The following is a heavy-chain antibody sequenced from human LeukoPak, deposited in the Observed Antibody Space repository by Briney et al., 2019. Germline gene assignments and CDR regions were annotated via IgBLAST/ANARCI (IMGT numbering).Heavy chain of an antibody. D-gene: IGHD2-2*01. J-gene: IGHJ6*03. Sequence: PSETLSLTCAVYGGSFSGYYWNWIRQPPGKGLEWIGEINHSGSTNYNPSLTSRVTILVDTSRNQFSLKLSSVTAADTAVYYCARGRTGYQLLPTKKNSDYYYMDVWGKGTTVTVSS. CDR3: ARGRTGYQLLPTKKNSDYYYMDV. CDR2: INHSGST. V-gene: IGHV4-34*01. CDR1: GGSFSGYY.